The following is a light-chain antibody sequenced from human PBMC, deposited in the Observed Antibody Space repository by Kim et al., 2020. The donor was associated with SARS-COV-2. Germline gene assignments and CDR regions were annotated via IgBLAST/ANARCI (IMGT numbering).Light chain of an antibody. CDR2: AAS. CDR1: QDIATY. J-gene: IGKJ4*01. V-gene: IGKV1-39*01. Sequence: DIQMAQSPSSLSASIGDRITITCRASQDIATYLNWYQKKPGKAPKVLIYAASSLQSGVPPRFSGGGSGTDFTLTISSLQPEDFATYYCQQSYDLPLTFGGGTRVEIK. CDR3: QQSYDLPLT.